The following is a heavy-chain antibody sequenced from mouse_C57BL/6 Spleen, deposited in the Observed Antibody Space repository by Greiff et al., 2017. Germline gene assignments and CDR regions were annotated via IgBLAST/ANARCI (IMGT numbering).Heavy chain of an antibody. CDR1: GYAFSSYW. Sequence: VQLQQPGAELVKPGASVKISCKASGYAFSSYWMNWVKQRPGKGLEWIEQIYPGDGDTNYNGKFKGKATLTADNSSSTAYMQLSSLTSEDSAVCFCARKSRRYWSMDDWGTGTTVTVSS. J-gene: IGHJ4*01. CDR2: IYPGDGDT. CDR3: ARKSRRYWSMDD. D-gene: IGHD2-14*01. V-gene: IGHV1-80*01.